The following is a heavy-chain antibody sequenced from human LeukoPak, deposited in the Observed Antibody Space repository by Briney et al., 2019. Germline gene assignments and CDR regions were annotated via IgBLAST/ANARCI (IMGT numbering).Heavy chain of an antibody. J-gene: IGHJ6*02. V-gene: IGHV1-18*01. D-gene: IGHD2-2*01. Sequence: GASVKVSCKASGYTFTSYGISWARQAPGQGLEWMGWISAYNGNTNYAQKLQGRVTMTTDTSTSTAYMELRSLRSDDTAVYYCARSDIVVVPAIYGMDVWGQGTTVTVSS. CDR1: GYTFTSYG. CDR3: ARSDIVVVPAIYGMDV. CDR2: ISAYNGNT.